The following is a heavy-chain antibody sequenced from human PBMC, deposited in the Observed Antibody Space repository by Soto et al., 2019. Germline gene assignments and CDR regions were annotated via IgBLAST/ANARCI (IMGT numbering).Heavy chain of an antibody. V-gene: IGHV1-18*01. Sequence: ASVKVSCKASGYTFTSYGISWVRQAPGQGLEWMGWISAYNGNTNYAQKLQGRVTMTRDTSTSTVYMELSSLRSEDTAVYYCARPPYITIFGVVTMGMGMDVWGQGTMVTVSS. CDR2: ISAYNGNT. D-gene: IGHD3-3*01. CDR3: ARPPYITIFGVVTMGMGMDV. CDR1: GYTFTSYG. J-gene: IGHJ6*02.